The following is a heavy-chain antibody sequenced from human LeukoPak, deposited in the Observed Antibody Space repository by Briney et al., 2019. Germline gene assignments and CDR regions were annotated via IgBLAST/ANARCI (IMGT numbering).Heavy chain of an antibody. CDR3: ARDGPRGWYYFDY. J-gene: IGHJ4*02. Sequence: GGSLRLSCAASGFTFSSYEMNRVRQAPGEGLEWLSYITSSGDTMYYADSVRGRFTISRDNAKNSLYLQMNSLRAEDTAIYYCARDGPRGWYYFDYWGQGTLVTVSS. CDR1: GFTFSSYE. D-gene: IGHD2-15*01. CDR2: ITSSGDTM. V-gene: IGHV3-48*03.